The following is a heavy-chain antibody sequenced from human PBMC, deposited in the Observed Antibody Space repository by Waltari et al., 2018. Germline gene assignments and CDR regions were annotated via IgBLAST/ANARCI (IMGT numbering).Heavy chain of an antibody. CDR3: ARSPTYYGSGTDYLRPQYYFDY. Sequence: QVQLQESGPGLVKPSQTLSLTCTVSGGSISSGYYYWSWIRQYPGKCLEWIGYIYNSGRSYYTPSLKSRVSISVYTSNNQFSLKLRSVTAADTAVYFCARSPTYYGSGTDYLRPQYYFDYWGQGTLVTVSS. CDR2: IYNSGRS. V-gene: IGHV4-31*03. D-gene: IGHD3-10*01. CDR1: GGSISSGYYY. J-gene: IGHJ4*02.